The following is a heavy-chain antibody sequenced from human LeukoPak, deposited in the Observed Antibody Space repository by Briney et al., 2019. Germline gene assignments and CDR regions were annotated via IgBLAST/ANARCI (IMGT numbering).Heavy chain of an antibody. CDR3: AKPLSGWYLESGY. CDR2: ISDSGSST. Sequence: GGSLRLSCAASGFTFRDAWMTWVRQAPGKGLEWVSGISDSGSSTYYADSVQGRFTISRDNSKNTLYLQINSLRAEDTAVYYCAKPLSGWYLESGYWGQGTLVTVSS. CDR1: GFTFRDAW. J-gene: IGHJ4*02. V-gene: IGHV3-23*01. D-gene: IGHD6-19*01.